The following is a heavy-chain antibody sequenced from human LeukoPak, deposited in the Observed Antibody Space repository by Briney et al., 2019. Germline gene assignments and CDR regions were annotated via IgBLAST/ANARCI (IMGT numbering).Heavy chain of an antibody. CDR3: ARLYSGWYSSPFDY. V-gene: IGHV4-39*01. D-gene: IGHD6-19*01. CDR2: IYYSGST. CDR1: GGSISSYY. Sequence: SETLSLTCTVSGGSISSYYWGWIRQPPGKGLEWIGSIYYSGSTYYNPSLKSRVTISVDTSKNQFSLKLSSVTAADTAVYYCARLYSGWYSSPFDYWGQGTLVTVSS. J-gene: IGHJ4*02.